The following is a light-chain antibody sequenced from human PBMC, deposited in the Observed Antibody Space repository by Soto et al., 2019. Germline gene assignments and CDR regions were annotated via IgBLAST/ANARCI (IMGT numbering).Light chain of an antibody. V-gene: IGKV1-6*01. J-gene: IGKJ3*01. CDR3: LQDFNYPRT. CDR2: GAS. Sequence: IQMTQSPASLSACVGDRVTTTCRASQGIKNDLAWYQQKPGKAPQLLIYGASSLHRGVPSRFSGRTSGVDFTLTISSLQPEDFATYYCLQDFNYPRTFGPGTKVIS. CDR1: QGIKND.